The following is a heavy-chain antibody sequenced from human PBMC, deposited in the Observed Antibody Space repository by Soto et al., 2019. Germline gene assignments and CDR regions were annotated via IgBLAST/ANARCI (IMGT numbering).Heavy chain of an antibody. CDR2: ISAYNGNT. CDR1: GYTFTSYG. J-gene: IGHJ4*02. V-gene: IGHV1-18*01. Sequence: SVKVSCKASGYTFTSYGISWVRQAPGQGLEWMGWISAYNGNTNYAQKLQGRVTMTRDTSTSTAYMELRRLRSDDTAVYYCARGPAAAGTPLYFDYWGQGTLVTVSS. D-gene: IGHD6-13*01. CDR3: ARGPAAAGTPLYFDY.